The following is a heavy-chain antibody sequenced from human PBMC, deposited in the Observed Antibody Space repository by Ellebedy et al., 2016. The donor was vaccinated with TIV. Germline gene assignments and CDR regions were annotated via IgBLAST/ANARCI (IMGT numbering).Heavy chain of an antibody. D-gene: IGHD2-8*01. CDR2: ISATNVV. J-gene: IGHJ4*02. Sequence: GESLKIPXEASGFAFDDYAMNWVRQAPGRGLEWVAYISATNVVFYADFVKGRFTISRDNAKKSVYLQMNSLRVDDTAVYYCAKDLPNWANDYWGRGVMVTVSS. CDR3: AKDLPNWANDY. CDR1: GFAFDDYA. V-gene: IGHV3-69-1*01.